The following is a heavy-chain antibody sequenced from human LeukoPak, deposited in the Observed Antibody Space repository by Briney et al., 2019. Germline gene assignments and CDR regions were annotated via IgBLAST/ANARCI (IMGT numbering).Heavy chain of an antibody. D-gene: IGHD3-3*01. CDR2: IYYSGST. Sequence: SETLSLTCTASGDSFRSYYWSWIRQPPGKGLEWIGYIYYSGSTNCNPSLKSRVTISVDTSKNQFSLKLNSVTAADTAVYYCARGRNLEWFDYWGQGTLVTVSS. CDR3: ARGRNLEWFDY. CDR1: GDSFRSYY. J-gene: IGHJ5*01. V-gene: IGHV4-59*01.